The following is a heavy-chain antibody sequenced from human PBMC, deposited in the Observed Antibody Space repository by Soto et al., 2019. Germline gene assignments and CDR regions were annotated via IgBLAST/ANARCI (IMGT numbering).Heavy chain of an antibody. CDR1: GYTLTELS. J-gene: IGHJ4*02. V-gene: IGHV1-24*01. Sequence: GASVKVSCKVSGYTLTELSMHWVRQAPGKGLEWMGGFDPEDGETIYAQKFQGRVTMTEDTSTDTAYMELSSLRSEDTALYYCVKGLNIDYNSGWFYFDYWGQGTVVTVSS. CDR2: FDPEDGET. D-gene: IGHD6-19*01. CDR3: VKGLNIDYNSGWFYFDY.